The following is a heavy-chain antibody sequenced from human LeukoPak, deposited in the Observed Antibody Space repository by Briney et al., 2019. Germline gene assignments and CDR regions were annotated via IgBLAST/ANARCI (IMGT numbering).Heavy chain of an antibody. V-gene: IGHV1-8*01. CDR2: MNPNSGNT. CDR1: GYTFTSYD. J-gene: IGHJ3*02. Sequence: EASVNVSFKASGYTFTSYDINWVRQATGQGLEWMGWMNPNSGNTGYAQKFQGRVTMTRNTSISTAYMELSSLRSEDTAVYYCARGKIKGDAFDIWGQGTMDTVSS. CDR3: ARGKIKGDAFDI.